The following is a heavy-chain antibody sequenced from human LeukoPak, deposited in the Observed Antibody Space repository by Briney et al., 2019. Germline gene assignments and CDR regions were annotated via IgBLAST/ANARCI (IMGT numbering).Heavy chain of an antibody. CDR2: VNSDGSST. J-gene: IGHJ4*02. D-gene: IGHD4-23*01. Sequence: SGGSLRLSCAASGFTFSSYWMHWVRQAPGKGLVWVSRVNSDGSSTTCADSVKGRFTISRDNAKNTLYLQMNSLRAEDTAVYYCARDHLNRVTRVFDYWGQGTLVTVSS. CDR1: GFTFSSYW. V-gene: IGHV3-74*01. CDR3: ARDHLNRVTRVFDY.